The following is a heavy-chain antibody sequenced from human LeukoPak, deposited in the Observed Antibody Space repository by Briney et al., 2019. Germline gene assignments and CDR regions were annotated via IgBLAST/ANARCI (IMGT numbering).Heavy chain of an antibody. CDR3: ARGYSTGPPDYYYYGMDV. V-gene: IGHV4-59*12. D-gene: IGHD2-8*02. J-gene: IGHJ6*02. CDR2: IYYSGST. CDR1: GGSISSYY. Sequence: SETLSLTCTVSGGSISSYYWSWIRQPPGKGLEWIGYIYYSGSTNYNPSLKSRVTISVDTSKNQFSLKLSSVTAADTAVYYCARGYSTGPPDYYYYGMDVWGQGTTVTVSS.